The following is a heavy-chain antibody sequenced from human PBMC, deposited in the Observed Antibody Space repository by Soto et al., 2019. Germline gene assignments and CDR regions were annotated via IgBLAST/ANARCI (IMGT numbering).Heavy chain of an antibody. D-gene: IGHD6-25*01. CDR3: ARGGRHSDYYYYYGMDV. CDR2: INTSGGSP. Sequence: VKVSCKAFGYTFTIYYIHWVRQAPGQGLEWMGVINTSGGSPTYAQKFQDRVTMTRDTSTSTVYMELSSLRSEDTAVYYCARGGRHSDYYYYYGMDVWGQGTTVTVSS. V-gene: IGHV1-46*01. J-gene: IGHJ6*02. CDR1: GYTFTIYY.